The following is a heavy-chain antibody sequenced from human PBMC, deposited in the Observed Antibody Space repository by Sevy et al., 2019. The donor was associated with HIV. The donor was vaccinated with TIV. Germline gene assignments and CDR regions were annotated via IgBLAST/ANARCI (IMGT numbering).Heavy chain of an antibody. CDR1: GYTLTKLD. V-gene: IGHV1-24*01. J-gene: IGHJ4*02. CDR2: FDPEDGDT. Sequence: APVKVSCKVSGYTLTKLDMHWVRQAPGKGLEWMGGFDPEDGDTFYPEKFQGRVTMTEDTSTDTAYMELSSLRSEDTAVYYCTTMEYYRNIIATSSGDYWGQGTLVTVSS. CDR3: TTMEYYRNIIATSSGDY. D-gene: IGHD3-22*01.